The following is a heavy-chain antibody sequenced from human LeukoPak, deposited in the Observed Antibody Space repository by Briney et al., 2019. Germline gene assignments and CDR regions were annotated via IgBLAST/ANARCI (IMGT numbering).Heavy chain of an antibody. V-gene: IGHV3-33*01. D-gene: IGHD3-22*01. J-gene: IGHJ6*02. CDR1: GFTFSSYG. CDR2: IWYDGSNK. CDR3: ARDEGGDSSGYYYYYYGMDV. Sequence: GGSLRLSCAASGFTFSSYGMHWVRQAPGKGLEWVAVIWYDGSNKYYADSVKGRFTISRDNSKNTLYLQMDSLRAEDTAIYYCARDEGGDSSGYYYYYYGMDVWGQGTTVTVSS.